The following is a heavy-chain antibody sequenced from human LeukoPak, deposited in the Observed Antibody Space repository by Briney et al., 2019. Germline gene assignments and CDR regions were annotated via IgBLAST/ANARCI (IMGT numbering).Heavy chain of an antibody. V-gene: IGHV3-23*01. D-gene: IGHD3-10*01. Sequence: GGSLRLSCTASGLTFSSYAMSWVRQAPGQGLEWVSVISSGGSNTYYADSVKGRFIISRDNSENTLYLQMNSLGAEDTAVYYCATGRGSGNFNWFDPWGQGTLVTVSS. J-gene: IGHJ5*02. CDR1: GLTFSSYA. CDR2: ISSGGSNT. CDR3: ATGRGSGNFNWFDP.